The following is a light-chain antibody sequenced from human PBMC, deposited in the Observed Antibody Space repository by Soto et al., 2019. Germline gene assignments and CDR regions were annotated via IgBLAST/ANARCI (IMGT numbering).Light chain of an antibody. Sequence: EIVMTQSPATLSVSPGERATLSCRASQSVSSNLAWYQQKPGQAPRLLIYGASTRATGIPARFSGSGSGTEFTLTIRSLQSEDFAVYYCQQYTAWPPWTFGQGTKGDIK. CDR1: QSVSSN. J-gene: IGKJ1*01. CDR2: GAS. CDR3: QQYTAWPPWT. V-gene: IGKV3-15*01.